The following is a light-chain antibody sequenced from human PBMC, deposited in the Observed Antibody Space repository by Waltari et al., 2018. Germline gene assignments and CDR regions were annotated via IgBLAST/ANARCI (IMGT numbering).Light chain of an antibody. CDR2: GNK. V-gene: IGLV1-44*01. CDR3: AAWDDSLNGPV. CDR1: SSNIGSNT. J-gene: IGLJ2*01. Sequence: QSVLTQPPSASGTPGLRVTISCSGSSSNIGSNTVNWYQQLPGTAPKLLFDGNKQRPSGVSDRFSGSKSGTSCSLSIIGLQSEDGADYYCAAWDDSLNGPVFGGGTKLTVL.